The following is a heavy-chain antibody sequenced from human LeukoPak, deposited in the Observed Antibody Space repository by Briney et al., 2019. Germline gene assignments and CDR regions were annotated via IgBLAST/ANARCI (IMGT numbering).Heavy chain of an antibody. D-gene: IGHD1-26*01. CDR3: ARLYSGSYLGAFDI. V-gene: IGHV1-2*02. CDR1: GYTFTGYY. CDR2: INPNSGGT. J-gene: IGHJ3*02. Sequence: ASVKVSCKASGYTFTGYYMHWVRQAPGQGLEWMGWINPNSGGTNYAQKFQGRVTMTRDTSISTAYMELSSLRSEDTAVYYCARLYSGSYLGAFDIWGQGTMVTVSS.